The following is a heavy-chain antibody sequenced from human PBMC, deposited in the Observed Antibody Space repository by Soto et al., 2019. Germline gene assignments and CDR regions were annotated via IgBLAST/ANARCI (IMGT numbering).Heavy chain of an antibody. CDR1: GGSISSGGYY. D-gene: IGHD4-4*01. V-gene: IGHV4-31*03. CDR3: ASGLTTVTTGYYFDY. CDR2: IYYSGST. Sequence: PSETLSLTCTVSGGSISSGGYYWSWIRQHPGKGLEWIGYIYYSGSTYYNPSLKSRVTISVDTSKNQFSLRLSSVTAADTAVYYCASGLTTVTTGYYFDYWGQGTLVTVSS. J-gene: IGHJ4*02.